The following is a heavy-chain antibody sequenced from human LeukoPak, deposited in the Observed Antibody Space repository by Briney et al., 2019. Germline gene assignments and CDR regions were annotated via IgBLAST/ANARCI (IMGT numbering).Heavy chain of an antibody. V-gene: IGHV3-53*01. CDR1: GLTVSSNC. CDR2: IYSGGNT. Sequence: GGSLRLSCAASGLTVSSNCMSWVRQAPGKGLEWVSFIYSGGNTYYADSVKGRFTISRDNSKNTVHLQMNSLRAEDTAMYYCARRAGDYSHPYDYWGQGTLVTVSP. CDR3: ARRAGDYSHPYDY. J-gene: IGHJ4*02. D-gene: IGHD3-22*01.